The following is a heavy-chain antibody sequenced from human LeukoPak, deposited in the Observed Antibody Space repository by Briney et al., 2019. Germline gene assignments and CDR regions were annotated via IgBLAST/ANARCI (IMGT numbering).Heavy chain of an antibody. V-gene: IGHV1-46*01. CDR2: INPSGGST. CDR3: ARGYDILTVDY. Sequence: ASVKVSCKASGYTFTGYYMHWVRQAPGQGLEWMGIINPSGGSTSYAQKFRGRVTMTRDMSTSTVYMELSSLRSEDTAVYYCARGYDILTVDYWGQGTLVTVSS. CDR1: GYTFTGYY. D-gene: IGHD3-9*01. J-gene: IGHJ4*02.